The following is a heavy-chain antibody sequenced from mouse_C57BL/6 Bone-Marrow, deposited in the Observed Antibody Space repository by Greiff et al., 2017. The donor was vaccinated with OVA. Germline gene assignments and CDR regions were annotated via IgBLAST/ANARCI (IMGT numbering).Heavy chain of an antibody. V-gene: IGHV5-4*01. CDR3: ARVGEYFDV. CDR1: GFTFSSYA. J-gene: IGHJ1*03. CDR2: ISDGGSYT. D-gene: IGHD4-1*01. Sequence: DVQLVESGGGLVKPGGSLKLSCAASGFTFSSYAMSWVRQTPEKRLEWVATISDGGSYTYYPDNVKGRFTISRDNAKNNLYLQMSHLKSEDTAMYYCARVGEYFDVWGTGTTVTVSS.